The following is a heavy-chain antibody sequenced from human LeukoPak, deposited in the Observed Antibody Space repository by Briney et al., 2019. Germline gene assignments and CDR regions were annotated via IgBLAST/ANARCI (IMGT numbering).Heavy chain of an antibody. CDR1: GGSISSSSYY. CDR2: IYYSGST. CDR3: ARRSIAAAGTGIAFDI. J-gene: IGHJ3*02. Sequence: PSETLSLTCTVSGGSISSSSYYWGWIRQPPGKGLEWIGSIYYSGSTYYNPSLKSRVTISVDTSKNQFSLKLSSVTAADTAVYYCARRSIAAAGTGIAFDIWGQGTMVTVSS. D-gene: IGHD6-13*01. V-gene: IGHV4-39*07.